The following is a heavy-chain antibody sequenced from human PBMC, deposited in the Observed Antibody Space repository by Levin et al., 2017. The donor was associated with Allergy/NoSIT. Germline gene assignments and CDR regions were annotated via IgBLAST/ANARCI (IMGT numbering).Heavy chain of an antibody. J-gene: IGHJ6*02. CDR3: TRDPGRGYGMDV. Sequence: PSQTLSLPCAISGDSVSSNTAAWNWIRQSPSRGLEWLGRTYFRSKWINEYAESVKSRISVNPDTSKNQFSLHLNSVTPDDTAVYYCTRDPGRGYGMDVWGQGTTVTVSS. V-gene: IGHV6-1*01. CDR1: GDSVSSNTAA. CDR2: TYFRSKWIN.